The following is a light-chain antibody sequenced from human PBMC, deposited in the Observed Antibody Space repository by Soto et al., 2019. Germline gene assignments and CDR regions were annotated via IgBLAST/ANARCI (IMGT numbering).Light chain of an antibody. CDR2: AAS. Sequence: DIQMTQSPSSLSASVGDRVTITCRASQSISSYLNWYQQKPEKAPKLLIYAASSLQSGVPSRFSGSGSGTDFTLPISSLRPEDFATYYCQQSYCTPWTFGQGTKVEMK. V-gene: IGKV1-39*01. J-gene: IGKJ1*01. CDR1: QSISSY. CDR3: QQSYCTPWT.